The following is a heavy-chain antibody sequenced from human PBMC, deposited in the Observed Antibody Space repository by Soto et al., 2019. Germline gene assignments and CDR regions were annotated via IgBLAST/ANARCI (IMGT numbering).Heavy chain of an antibody. CDR2: SIPIFGTA. J-gene: IGHJ6*02. CDR3: ARGDGCVAPPGRDLHYYYDGMDV. CDR1: GGTFSSYA. V-gene: IGHV1-69*01. Sequence: QVQLVQSGAEVKKPGYSVKVSSKASGGTFSSYAISWLRQSPGQGLEWMGGSIPIFGTANYAQKLQGRVTITADESTSTAYLELSSLRSQDTAEYYGARGDGCVAPPGRDLHYYYDGMDVWGQGTPVTVSS. D-gene: IGHD5-12*01.